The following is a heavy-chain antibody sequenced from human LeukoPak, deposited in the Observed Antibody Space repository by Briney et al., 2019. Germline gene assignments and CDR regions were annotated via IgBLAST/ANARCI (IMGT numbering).Heavy chain of an antibody. J-gene: IGHJ4*02. CDR2: IYSGGST. Sequence: GGSLRLSRAASGFTVSSNYMSWVRQAPGKGLEWVSVIYSGGSTYYADSVTGRFTISRDNSKNTLYLQMNSLRAEDTAVYYCARDRPYGSVDYWGQGTLVTVSS. D-gene: IGHD4-11*01. CDR1: GFTVSSNY. CDR3: ARDRPYGSVDY. V-gene: IGHV3-66*01.